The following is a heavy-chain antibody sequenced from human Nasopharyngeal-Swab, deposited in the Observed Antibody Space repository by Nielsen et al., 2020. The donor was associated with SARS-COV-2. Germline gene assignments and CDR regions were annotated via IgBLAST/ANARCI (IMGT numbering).Heavy chain of an antibody. J-gene: IGHJ5*02. Sequence: SETLSLTCTVSGGSMSSGDYYWTWIRQPPGKGLEWMGYIHDRGTTYYNPSLKSRVTISLDISKNLFSLKLNSVTVADTAGYYWSSENLARFPDAFSAIDPWGQGTLVAVSS. V-gene: IGHV4-30-4*01. CDR2: IHDRGTT. CDR1: GGSMSSGDYY. D-gene: IGHD1-14*01. CDR3: SSENLARFPDAFSAIDP.